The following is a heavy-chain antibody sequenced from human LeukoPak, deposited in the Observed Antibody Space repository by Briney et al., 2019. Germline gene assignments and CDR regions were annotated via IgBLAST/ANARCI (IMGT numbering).Heavy chain of an antibody. V-gene: IGHV1-8*01. CDR1: GYTFTSYD. J-gene: IGHJ6*02. CDR2: MNPNSGNT. D-gene: IGHD6-19*01. CDR3: ARESSIAQWLVRHYYYGMDV. Sequence: ASVKVSCKASGYTFTSYDINWVGQATGQGLEWMGWMNPNSGNTGYAQKFQGRVTMTRNTSISTAYMELSSLRSEDTAVYYCARESSIAQWLVRHYYYGMDVWGQGTTVTVSS.